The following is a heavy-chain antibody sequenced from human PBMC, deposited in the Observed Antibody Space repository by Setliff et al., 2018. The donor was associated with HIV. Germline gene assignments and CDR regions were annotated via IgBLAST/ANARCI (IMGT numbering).Heavy chain of an antibody. V-gene: IGHV4-39*07. Sequence: PSETLSLTCTVSGGSISSGYYYWSWIRQHPGKGLEWIGSMFHSGSTYYNPSLKSRVTMSGDTSKNQFSLKLSSVTAADTAVYYCAREDFYDSSGYRPLGYFDYWGQGTLVTVSS. CDR2: MFHSGST. J-gene: IGHJ4*02. D-gene: IGHD3-22*01. CDR1: GGSISSGYYY. CDR3: AREDFYDSSGYRPLGYFDY.